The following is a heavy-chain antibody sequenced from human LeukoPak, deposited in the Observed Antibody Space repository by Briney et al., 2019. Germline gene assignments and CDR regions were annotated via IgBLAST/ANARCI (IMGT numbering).Heavy chain of an antibody. CDR3: ARDSGSGSNDY. CDR1: GYTFTSYA. V-gene: IGHV1-3*01. CDR2: ISAGNGNT. Sequence: ASVKVSCKASGYTFTSYAIHWVRQAPEQRLEWMGWISAGNGNTKYSQNFQGRVTFISNTSATTAFMELSSLRSEDAAVYYCARDSGSGSNDYWGQGTLVTVSS. D-gene: IGHD1-26*01. J-gene: IGHJ4*02.